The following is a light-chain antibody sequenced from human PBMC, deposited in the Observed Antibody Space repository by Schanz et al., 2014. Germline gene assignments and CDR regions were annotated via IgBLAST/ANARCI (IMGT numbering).Light chain of an antibody. J-gene: IGLJ3*02. V-gene: IGLV1-40*01. CDR1: SSSIGARYD. CDR2: GHS. CDR3: AVWDDSLSAWV. Sequence: QSVLTQPPSVSGAPGQTVTISCTGSSSSIGARYDVHWYQQIPGTAPKLLIYGHSDRPSGVPDRFSGSKSGTSASLAITGRQAEDEADYYCAVWDDSLSAWVFGGGTKLTVL.